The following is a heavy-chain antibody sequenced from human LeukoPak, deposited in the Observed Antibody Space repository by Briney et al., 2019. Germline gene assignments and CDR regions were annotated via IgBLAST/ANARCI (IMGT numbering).Heavy chain of an antibody. D-gene: IGHD3-3*01. CDR1: GGTFSSYA. Sequence: ASVKVSCKASGGTFSSYAISWVRQAPGRGLEWMGGIIPIFGTANYAQKFQGRVTITTDESTSTAYIELSSLISEDTAVYYCAREGSEAYDFWSGYFDYWGQGTLVTVSS. CDR2: IIPIFGTA. CDR3: AREGSEAYDFWSGYFDY. J-gene: IGHJ4*02. V-gene: IGHV1-69*05.